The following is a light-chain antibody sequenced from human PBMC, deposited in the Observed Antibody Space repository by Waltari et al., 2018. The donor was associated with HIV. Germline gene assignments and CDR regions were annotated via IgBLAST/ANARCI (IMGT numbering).Light chain of an antibody. Sequence: DIQMTQSPSSLSASVGDSVSFTCRASQRFSRYLNWYRQKPGAAPELLIYAASSLQRGVPSRFSGSGSGTDFTLTISALQPEDFATYYCQQSYSPTFTFGPGTKVDFK. CDR3: QQSYSPTFT. V-gene: IGKV1-39*01. CDR1: QRFSRY. CDR2: AAS. J-gene: IGKJ3*01.